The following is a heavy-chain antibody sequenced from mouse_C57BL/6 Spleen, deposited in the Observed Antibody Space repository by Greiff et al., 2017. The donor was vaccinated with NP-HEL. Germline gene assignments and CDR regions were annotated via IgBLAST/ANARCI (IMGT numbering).Heavy chain of an antibody. CDR2: IRNKANGYTT. D-gene: IGHD2-1*01. J-gene: IGHJ2*01. Sequence: EVKVIESGGGLVQPGGSLSLSCAASGFTFTDYYMSWVRQPPGKALEWLGFIRNKANGYTTEYSVTVKGRFTISRDNSQSILYLQMNALRAEDCASYYCARYIINYVYFDYWGQGTTLSVSS. CDR3: ARYIINYVYFDY. V-gene: IGHV7-3*01. CDR1: GFTFTDYY.